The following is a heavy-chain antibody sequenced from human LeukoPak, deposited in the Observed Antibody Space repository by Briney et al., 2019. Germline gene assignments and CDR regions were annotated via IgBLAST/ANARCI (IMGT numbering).Heavy chain of an antibody. Sequence: PGGSLRLSCTASGFSFSSYEMHWVRQAPGKGLEWVSYISSTGSTIYYADSVKGRFTISRDNAKNSLYLQMHSLRAEDTAVYCCARDLSGDTIPDYWGQGTLVTVSS. D-gene: IGHD2-21*01. CDR2: ISSTGSTI. CDR3: ARDLSGDTIPDY. J-gene: IGHJ4*02. CDR1: GFSFSSYE. V-gene: IGHV3-48*03.